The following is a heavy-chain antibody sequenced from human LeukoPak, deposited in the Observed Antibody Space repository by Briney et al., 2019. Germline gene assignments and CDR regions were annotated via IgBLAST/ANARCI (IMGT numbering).Heavy chain of an antibody. D-gene: IGHD1-14*01. CDR1: RYTPTRYG. Sequence: ASVKDSRLASRYTPTRYGISWLRPPAGRGGAWMGWISAYKGNTNYARKLQGRVTMTTDTSTSTAYMELRSLRSDDTAVYYCARAGISVSRRPFGYWGQGTLVTVSS. V-gene: IGHV1-18*01. J-gene: IGHJ4*02. CDR3: ARAGISVSRRPFGY. CDR2: ISAYKGNT.